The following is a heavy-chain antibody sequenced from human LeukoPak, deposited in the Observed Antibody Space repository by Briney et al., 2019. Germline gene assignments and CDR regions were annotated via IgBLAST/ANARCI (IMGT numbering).Heavy chain of an antibody. J-gene: IGHJ5*02. CDR2: IYPGDSAT. Sequence: GESLKISCKGSGYSFTSYRIGWVRHMPGKGLEWMGIIYPGDSATRSSPSFQGQATISADKSISTAYLQWSSLKASDTAMYYCARGASSIKWFDPWGQGTLVTVSS. CDR1: GYSFTSYR. V-gene: IGHV5-51*01. D-gene: IGHD6-13*01. CDR3: ARGASSIKWFDP.